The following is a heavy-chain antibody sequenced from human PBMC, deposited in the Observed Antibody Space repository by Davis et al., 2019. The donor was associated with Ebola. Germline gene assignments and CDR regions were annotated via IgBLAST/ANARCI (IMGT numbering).Heavy chain of an antibody. J-gene: IGHJ5*02. V-gene: IGHV4-39*07. Sequence: MPSEPLSLTCTVSGGPISSSSYYWGWIRQPPAKGLEWIGRIYYRGTTNYNPSLNSRITISVDTSKNQFSLKPSSVTAADQAVYYCARQSYDFWSGYYAYNWFDPWGQGTLVTVSS. CDR3: ARQSYDFWSGYYAYNWFDP. D-gene: IGHD3-3*01. CDR1: GGPISSSSYY. CDR2: IYYRGTT.